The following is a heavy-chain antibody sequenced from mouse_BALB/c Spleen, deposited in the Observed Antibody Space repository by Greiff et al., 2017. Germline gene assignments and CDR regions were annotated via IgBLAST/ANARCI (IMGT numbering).Heavy chain of an antibody. J-gene: IGHJ2*01. CDR1: GFTFSSFG. Sequence: EVQLVESGGGLVQPGGSRKLSCAASGFTFSSFGMHWVRQAPEKGLEWVAYISSGSSTIYYADTVKGRFTISRDNPKNTLFLQMTSLRSEDTAMYYCARQDGNYIDYWGQGTTLTVSS. CDR2: ISSGSSTI. D-gene: IGHD2-1*01. V-gene: IGHV5-17*02. CDR3: ARQDGNYIDY.